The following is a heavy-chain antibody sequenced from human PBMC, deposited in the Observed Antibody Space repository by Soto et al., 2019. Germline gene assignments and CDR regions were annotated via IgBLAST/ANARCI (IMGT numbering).Heavy chain of an antibody. CDR1: GFIFKDFA. J-gene: IGHJ5*02. CDR2: ITTSDDST. Sequence: EVQLFESGGGLVEPGESLRLSCAASGFIFKDFAMSWVRQAPGKGLEWVSIITTSDDSTYSADSVRGRFTISRDNSANTWFIQMSSLRGDDTATYYCTKGDSSGYFDPSTGYSPPDHWGQGTLVTVSS. V-gene: IGHV3-23*01. D-gene: IGHD2-15*01. CDR3: TKGDSSGYFDPSTGYSPPDH.